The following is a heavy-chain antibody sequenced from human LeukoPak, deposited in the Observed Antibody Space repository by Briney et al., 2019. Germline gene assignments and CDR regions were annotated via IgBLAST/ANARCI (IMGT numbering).Heavy chain of an antibody. CDR2: IYYSGST. Sequence: SETLSLTCTVSGGSISSYYWSWIRQPPGKGLEWIGYIYYSGSTYYNPSLKSRVTISVDTSKNQFSLKLSSVTAADTAVYYCATHGTTVTGYLRYWGQGTLVTVSS. CDR3: ATHGTTVTGYLRY. J-gene: IGHJ4*02. V-gene: IGHV4-59*04. D-gene: IGHD4-17*01. CDR1: GGSISSYY.